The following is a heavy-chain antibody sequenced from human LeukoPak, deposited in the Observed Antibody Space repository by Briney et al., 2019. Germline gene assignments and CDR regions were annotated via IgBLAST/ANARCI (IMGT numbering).Heavy chain of an antibody. V-gene: IGHV1-8*01. Sequence: ASVKVSCKASGYTFTSYDINWVRQATGQGLEWMGWMNPNSGNTGYAQKFQGRVTMTRNTSISTAYMELSSLRSEDTAVYYCARTDYDFWSGYKFFHWFDPWGQGTLVTVSS. J-gene: IGHJ5*02. CDR3: ARTDYDFWSGYKFFHWFDP. D-gene: IGHD3-3*01. CDR2: MNPNSGNT. CDR1: GYTFTSYD.